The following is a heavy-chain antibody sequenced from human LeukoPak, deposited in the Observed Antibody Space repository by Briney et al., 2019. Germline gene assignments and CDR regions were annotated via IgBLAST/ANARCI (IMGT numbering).Heavy chain of an antibody. Sequence: GGSLRLSCAASGFTSSSYSMNWVRQAPGKGLEWVSSISSSSSYIYYADSVKGRFTISRDNAKNSLYLQMNSLRAEDTAVYYCASGYSSSWLDAFDIWGQGTMVTVSS. CDR3: ASGYSSSWLDAFDI. J-gene: IGHJ3*02. CDR2: ISSSSSYI. V-gene: IGHV3-21*01. CDR1: GFTSSSYS. D-gene: IGHD6-13*01.